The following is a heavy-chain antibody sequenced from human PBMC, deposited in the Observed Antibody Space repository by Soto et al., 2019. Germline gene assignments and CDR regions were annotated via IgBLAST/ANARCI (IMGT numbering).Heavy chain of an antibody. V-gene: IGHV3-33*01. CDR1: GFTFSSYD. D-gene: IGHD2-8*01. J-gene: IGHJ4*02. Sequence: QVQLVESGGGVVQPGRSLRLSCAASGFTFSSYDMHWVRQAPGKGLEWVAVIWYDGSNKYYADSVKGRFTISRDNSKNTLYLQMNSLRAEDTAVYYCARDRDAEVDYWGQGTLVTVSS. CDR2: IWYDGSNK. CDR3: ARDRDAEVDY.